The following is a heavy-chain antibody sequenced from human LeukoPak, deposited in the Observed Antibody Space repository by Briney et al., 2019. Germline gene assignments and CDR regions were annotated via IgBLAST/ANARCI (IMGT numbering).Heavy chain of an antibody. CDR1: AFTLAKQP. D-gene: IGHD3-9*01. CDR2: INERGDIT. Sequence: PGGSLRLSGVPSAFTLAKQPRSWAAQPPGKGLELVSAINERGDITKYADSVMPRFTISRDNSKNTLYLQMNSLRAEDTAVYYCARGDDISPGRVLEYWGRGTLVTVSS. J-gene: IGHJ4*02. V-gene: IGHV3-23*01. CDR3: ARGDDISPGRVLEY.